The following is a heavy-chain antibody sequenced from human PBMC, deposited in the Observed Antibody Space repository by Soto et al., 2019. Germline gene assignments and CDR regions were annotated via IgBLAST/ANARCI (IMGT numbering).Heavy chain of an antibody. D-gene: IGHD3-22*01. CDR3: ARAPQYYYDSSGYYSVHWFDP. CDR1: GGSFSGYY. J-gene: IGHJ5*02. CDR2: INHSGST. Sequence: SETLSLTCAVYGGSFSGYYWSWIRQPPGKGLEWIGEINHSGSTNYNPSLKSRVTISVDTSKNQFYLKLSSVTAADTAVYYCARAPQYYYDSSGYYSVHWFDPWGQGTLVTVS. V-gene: IGHV4-34*01.